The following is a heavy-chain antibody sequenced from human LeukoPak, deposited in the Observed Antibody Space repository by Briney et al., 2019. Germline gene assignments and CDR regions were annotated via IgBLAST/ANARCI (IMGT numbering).Heavy chain of an antibody. V-gene: IGHV1-69*04. CDR1: GGTFSSYA. Sequence: SVKVSCKASGGTFSSYAISWVRQAPGQGLEWMGRIIPILGIANYAQKFQGRVTITADKSTSTAYMELSSLRSEDTAVYYCARERKGSSGYYYGNFDYWGQGTLVTVSS. CDR2: IIPILGIA. CDR3: ARERKGSSGYYYGNFDY. D-gene: IGHD3-22*01. J-gene: IGHJ4*02.